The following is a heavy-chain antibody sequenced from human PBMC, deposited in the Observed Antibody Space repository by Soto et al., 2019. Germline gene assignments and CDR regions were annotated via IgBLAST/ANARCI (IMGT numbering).Heavy chain of an antibody. D-gene: IGHD2-2*01. V-gene: IGHV1-69*01. Sequence: QVQLVQSGAEVKKPGSSVKVSCKASGGTFSSYAISWVRQAPGQGLEWMAGIIPFVGTANYAQKFQGRVTITADESTTTAYMELSSLGSEDTAVYYCARVPAGNGIPACYCGMDVWGQGTTVPVSS. CDR1: GGTFSSYA. CDR3: ARVPAGNGIPACYCGMDV. CDR2: IIPFVGTA. J-gene: IGHJ6*02.